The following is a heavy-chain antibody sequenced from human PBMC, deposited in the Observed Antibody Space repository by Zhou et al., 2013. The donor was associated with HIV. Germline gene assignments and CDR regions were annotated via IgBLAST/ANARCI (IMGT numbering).Heavy chain of an antibody. CDR2: INPSGGST. CDR3: AREPGYSSSWYFEGAFDI. D-gene: IGHD6-13*01. J-gene: IGHJ3*02. Sequence: QMQLVQSGAEVKKPGATLKVSCKASGYTFTSYYMHWVRQAPGQGLEWMGIINPSGGSTSYAQKFQGRVTMTRDTSTSTVYMELSSLRSEDTAVYYCAREPGYSSSWYFEGAFDIWGQGTMVTVSS. CDR1: GYTFTSYY. V-gene: IGHV1-46*01.